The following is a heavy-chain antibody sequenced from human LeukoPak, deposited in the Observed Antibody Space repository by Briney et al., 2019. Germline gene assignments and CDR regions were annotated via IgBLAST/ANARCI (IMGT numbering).Heavy chain of an antibody. CDR2: IFHDGRT. J-gene: IGHJ4*02. Sequence: SETLSLTCTVSGYSISSGYFWAWIRQSPGKGLEVIAGIFHDGRTYYNPSVQSRVTISVDTFRNRFSLKLKSVTAADAAVYYCARDIGWTKGPFDYWGQGTLVTVSS. CDR1: GYSISSGYF. V-gene: IGHV4-38-2*02. CDR3: ARDIGWTKGPFDY. D-gene: IGHD2-15*01.